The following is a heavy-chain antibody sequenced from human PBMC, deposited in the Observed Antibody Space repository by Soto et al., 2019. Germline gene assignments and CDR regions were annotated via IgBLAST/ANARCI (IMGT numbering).Heavy chain of an antibody. CDR2: ISYDGSLQ. CDR1: GFAFSSYG. D-gene: IGHD5-18*01. J-gene: IGHJ4*02. CDR3: VSDRGYGHASVPYS. Sequence: QAQLVESGGGVVQPGRSLRLSCAASGFAFSSYGMHWVRQAPGTGLEWVAVISYDGSLQHYADSVKGRFTISRDNSKNMVLLQMSSLRAEDTAVYYCVSDRGYGHASVPYSWGQGTLVCASS. V-gene: IGHV3-30*03.